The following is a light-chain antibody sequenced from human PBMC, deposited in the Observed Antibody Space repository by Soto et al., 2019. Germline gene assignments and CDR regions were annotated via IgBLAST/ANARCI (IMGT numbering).Light chain of an antibody. J-gene: IGKJ1*01. CDR2: GAS. CDR1: QSLRATY. Sequence: EIMLKQSPASLSLSPGERATVSCRASQSLRATYVAWYQLKPGQAPRLLIYGASTRATGIPARFSGSGSGTEFALAFCSVRVEAFALHFCQHYNSWAWTVGQGTRVEIK. V-gene: IGKV3-15*01. CDR3: QHYNSWAWT.